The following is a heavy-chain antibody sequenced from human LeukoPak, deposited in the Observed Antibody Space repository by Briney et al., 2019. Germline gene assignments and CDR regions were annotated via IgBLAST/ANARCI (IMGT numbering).Heavy chain of an antibody. J-gene: IGHJ5*02. CDR1: GGSFSGYY. CDR2: INHSGST. CDR3: ARGGIVVVAAMSWFDP. Sequence: PSETLSLTCAVYGGSFSGYYWSWIRQPPGKGLEWIGEINHSGSTNYNPSLKSRVTISVDTSKNQFSLKLSSVTAADTAVYYRARGGIVVVAAMSWFDPWGQGTLVTASS. V-gene: IGHV4-34*01. D-gene: IGHD2-15*01.